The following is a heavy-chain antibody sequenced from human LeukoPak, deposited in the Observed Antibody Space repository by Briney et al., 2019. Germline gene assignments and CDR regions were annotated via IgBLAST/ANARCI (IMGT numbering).Heavy chain of an antibody. CDR3: ARDGPVAGVELDQ. D-gene: IGHD6-19*01. V-gene: IGHV3-20*04. J-gene: IGHJ4*02. CDR1: GFTFSNYR. Sequence: GGSLRLSCASSGFTFSNYRVNWVRQAPGKGLEWVSGITWNGGITAYADSVKGRFTISRDNAKNSLYLQMNSLRAEDTALYYCARDGPVAGVELDQWGQGTLVTVSS. CDR2: ITWNGGIT.